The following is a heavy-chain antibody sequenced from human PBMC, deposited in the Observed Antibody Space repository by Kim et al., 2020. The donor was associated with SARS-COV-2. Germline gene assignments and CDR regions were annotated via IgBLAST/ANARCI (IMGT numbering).Heavy chain of an antibody. CDR3: VRDLDAFNY. Sequence: GGSLRLSCAASGFTFNSYWMHWVRQAPGKGLVWVSRIERDGSTTKYADSVKGRFTISRDNAKNMLYLQMNSLRDEDTAVYYCVRDLDAFNYWGQGTLVTVSS. V-gene: IGHV3-74*03. J-gene: IGHJ4*02. D-gene: IGHD3-3*01. CDR2: IERDGSTT. CDR1: GFTFNSYW.